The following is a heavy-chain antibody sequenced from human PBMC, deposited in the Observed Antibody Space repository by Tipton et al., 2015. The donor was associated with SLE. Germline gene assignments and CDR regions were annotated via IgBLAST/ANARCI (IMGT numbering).Heavy chain of an antibody. CDR2: INHRGST. J-gene: IGHJ6*03. D-gene: IGHD3-3*01. V-gene: IGHV4-38-2*02. CDR3: AREIRFLEWLSYYYYMDV. CDR1: RYSISSGYY. Sequence: TLSLTCIVSRYSISSGYYWSWIRQPPGKGLEWIGEINHRGSTNYNPSLKSRVTISVDTSKNQFSLKLSSVTAADTAVYYCAREIRFLEWLSYYYYMDVWGKGTTVTVSS.